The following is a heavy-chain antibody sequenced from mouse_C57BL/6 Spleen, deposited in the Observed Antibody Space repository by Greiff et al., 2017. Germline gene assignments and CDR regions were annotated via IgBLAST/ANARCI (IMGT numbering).Heavy chain of an antibody. D-gene: IGHD2-4*01. CDR3: ARIYYDYPWFAY. V-gene: IGHV5-4*01. CDR1: GFTFSSYA. Sequence: EVQLQESGGGLVKPGGSLKLSCAASGFTFSSYAMSWVRQTPEKRLEWVATISDGGSYTYYPDNVKCRFTISIDNAKNNQYRQMSHLKSEDTAMYYCARIYYDYPWFAYWGQGTLVTVSA. J-gene: IGHJ3*01. CDR2: ISDGGSYT.